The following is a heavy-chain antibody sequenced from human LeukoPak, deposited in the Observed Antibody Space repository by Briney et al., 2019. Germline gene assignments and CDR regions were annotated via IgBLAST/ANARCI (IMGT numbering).Heavy chain of an antibody. J-gene: IGHJ4*02. V-gene: IGHV1-69*04. Sequence: SVKVSCKASGGTFSSYAISWVRQAPGQGLEWMGRIIPILGIANYAQKFQGRVTITADKSTSTAYMELSSLRSEDTAVYYCARDHLPRTGTIDYWGQGTLVTVSS. CDR2: IIPILGIA. CDR3: ARDHLPRTGTIDY. D-gene: IGHD1-1*01. CDR1: GGTFSSYA.